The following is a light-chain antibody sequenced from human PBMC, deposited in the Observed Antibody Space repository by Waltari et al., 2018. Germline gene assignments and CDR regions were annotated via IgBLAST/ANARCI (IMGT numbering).Light chain of an antibody. CDR1: TGPVTRGHY. V-gene: IGLV7-46*01. Sequence: QAVVTPEPSLTVSPGGTVTLTCASSTGPVTRGHYPYWFQQKPGQPPRTLIYATSNKHSLTPVRFSGSLRGGKAALTLSGAQPEDEADYYCLISFGGAEEIFGGGTKLTVL. J-gene: IGLJ2*01. CDR2: ATS. CDR3: LISFGGAEEI.